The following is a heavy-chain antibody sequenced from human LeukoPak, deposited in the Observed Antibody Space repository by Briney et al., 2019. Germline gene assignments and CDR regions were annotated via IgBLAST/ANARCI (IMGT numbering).Heavy chain of an antibody. D-gene: IGHD3-22*01. CDR1: GYTFTSYG. Sequence: ASAKVSCKASGYTFTSYGISWVRQAPGQGLEWMGGIIPIFGTANYAQKFQGRVTITTDESTSTAYMELSSLRSEDTAVYYCARDLPHDSSGYRHDYWGQGTLVTVSS. J-gene: IGHJ4*02. CDR3: ARDLPHDSSGYRHDY. CDR2: IIPIFGTA. V-gene: IGHV1-69*05.